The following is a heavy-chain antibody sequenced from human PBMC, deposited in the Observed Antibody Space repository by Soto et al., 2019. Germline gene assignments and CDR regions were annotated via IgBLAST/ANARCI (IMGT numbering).Heavy chain of an antibody. CDR1: GGSISSYY. CDR2: SHYSGST. CDR3: TRPNQGDYAFDI. Sequence: SETLTLTCTVSGGSISSYYWNWIRQPPGKGLEWIGYSHYSGSTSYNPSLKSRVTISVDTSKDQFSLKLSFVTAADTAVYYCTRPNQGDYAFDIWGQGTMVTVSS. J-gene: IGHJ3*02. V-gene: IGHV4-59*08. D-gene: IGHD2-21*02.